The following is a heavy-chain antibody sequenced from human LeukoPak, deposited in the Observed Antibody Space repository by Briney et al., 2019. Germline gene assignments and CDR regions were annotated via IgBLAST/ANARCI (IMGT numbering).Heavy chain of an antibody. Sequence: GGSLRLSCAASGFTFSSYAMSWVRQAPGKGLEWVSAISGSGGSTYYADSVKGRFTISRDNSKNTLYLRMNSLRAEDTAVYYCAKDRSRVGATTAFDIWGQGTMVTVSS. CDR3: AKDRSRVGATTAFDI. J-gene: IGHJ3*02. CDR1: GFTFSSYA. D-gene: IGHD1-26*01. CDR2: ISGSGGST. V-gene: IGHV3-23*01.